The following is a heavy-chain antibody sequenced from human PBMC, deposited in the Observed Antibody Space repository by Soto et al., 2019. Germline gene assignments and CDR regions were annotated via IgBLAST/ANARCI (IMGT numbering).Heavy chain of an antibody. D-gene: IGHD6-6*01. CDR1: GGSISSGGYY. V-gene: IGHV4-31*03. CDR3: ARDPEYTGGRYYYYYGMDV. CDR2: IYYSGST. J-gene: IGHJ6*02. Sequence: QVQLQESGPGLVKPSQTLSLTCTVSGGSISSGGYYWSWIRQHPGEGLEWIGYIYYSGSTYYNPSLKSRVTISVDTSKNQFSLKLSSVTHADTAVYYCARDPEYTGGRYYYYYGMDVWGQGTTVTVSS.